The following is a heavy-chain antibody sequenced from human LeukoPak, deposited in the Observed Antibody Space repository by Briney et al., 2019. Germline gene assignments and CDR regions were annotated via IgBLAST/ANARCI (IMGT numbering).Heavy chain of an antibody. V-gene: IGHV3-7*01. CDR2: INQDGSEK. Sequence: GGSLRLSCVASGFTFSNYWMSWVRQAPGKGLERVADINQDGSEKYSVDSVKGRFAFSRDNAKNSLFLQMNSLRADDTAVYYCARDDSSGYYYFDNWGQGTLVTVSS. D-gene: IGHD3-22*01. CDR3: ARDDSSGYYYFDN. J-gene: IGHJ4*02. CDR1: GFTFSNYW.